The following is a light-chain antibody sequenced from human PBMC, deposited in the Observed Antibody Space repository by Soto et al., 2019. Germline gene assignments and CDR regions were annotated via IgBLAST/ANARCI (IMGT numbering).Light chain of an antibody. CDR2: DAS. CDR3: QQYENLPIT. V-gene: IGKV1-33*01. J-gene: IGKJ5*01. Sequence: DIQMTQSPSSLSASVGGRVTVTCRASQDIGNYLCWYQQKLGKAPKLLIYDASYLEAGVPSRFSGSGSGTDFTFTISSLQAEDIATYYCQQYENLPITCGQGTRREIK. CDR1: QDIGNY.